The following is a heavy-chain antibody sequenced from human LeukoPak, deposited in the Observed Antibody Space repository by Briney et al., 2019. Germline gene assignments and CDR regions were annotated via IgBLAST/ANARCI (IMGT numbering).Heavy chain of an antibody. Sequence: SETLSLTCTASGGSISSYYWSWIRQPAGKGLEWIGRIYTSGSTNYNPSLKSRVTMSVDTSKNQFSLKLSSVTAADTAVYYCARDRVAAAGDSDAFDIWGQGTMVTVSS. J-gene: IGHJ3*02. CDR2: IYTSGST. CDR1: GGSISSYY. V-gene: IGHV4-4*07. CDR3: ARDRVAAAGDSDAFDI. D-gene: IGHD6-13*01.